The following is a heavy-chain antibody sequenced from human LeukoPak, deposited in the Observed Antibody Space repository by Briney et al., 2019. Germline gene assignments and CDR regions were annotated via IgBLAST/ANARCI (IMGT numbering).Heavy chain of an antibody. CDR3: ARIHLRLGAFDI. V-gene: IGHV4-4*07. D-gene: IGHD6-19*01. CDR1: GGSISSYY. CDR2: IYTSGST. Sequence: SETLSLTCTVSGGSISSYYWSWIRQPAGKGLEWIGRIYTSGSTNYNPSLKSRVTISVDTSKNQFSLKLSSVTAADTAVYYCARIHLRLGAFDIWGQGTMVTVSS. J-gene: IGHJ3*02.